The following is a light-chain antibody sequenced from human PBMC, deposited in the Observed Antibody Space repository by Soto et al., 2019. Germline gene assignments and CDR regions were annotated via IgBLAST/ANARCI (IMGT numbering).Light chain of an antibody. J-gene: IGKJ1*01. CDR3: QQYGSSPPWT. CDR2: GAS. CDR1: QSVSSSY. V-gene: IGKV3-20*01. Sequence: IVLTQSPGTLSLSPGERATLHCRASQSVSSSYLAWYQQKPGQAPRLLIYGASSRATGIPDRCSGSGSGTDFSLTISRLEPEDFAVYYCQQYGSSPPWTFGQGTKVDIK.